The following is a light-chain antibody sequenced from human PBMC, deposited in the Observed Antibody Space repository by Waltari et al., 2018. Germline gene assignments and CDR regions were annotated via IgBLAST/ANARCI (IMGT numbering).Light chain of an antibody. CDR1: QSISNY. Sequence: EIVLTQSPATLSLSPGERAALYCRASQSISNYLAWYHQKPGQPPSLLIYDTFNRATGVPARFSGSGSETDFTLTNSSLEPGDFAVYFCQHRRSWPLAFGGGTKVGI. J-gene: IGKJ4*01. V-gene: IGKV3-11*01. CDR2: DTF. CDR3: QHRRSWPLA.